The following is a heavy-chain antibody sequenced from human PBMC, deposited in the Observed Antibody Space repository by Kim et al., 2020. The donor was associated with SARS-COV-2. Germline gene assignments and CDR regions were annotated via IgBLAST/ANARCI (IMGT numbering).Heavy chain of an antibody. CDR2: IYYSGST. CDR3: ARERTYYYDSSGVGYAFDI. V-gene: IGHV4-59*01. CDR1: GGSISSYY. D-gene: IGHD3-22*01. J-gene: IGHJ3*02. Sequence: SETLSLTCTVSGGSISSYYWSWIRQPPGKGLEWIGYIYYSGSTNYNPSLKSRVTISVDTSKNQFSLKLSSVTAADTAVYYCARERTYYYDSSGVGYAFDIWGQGTMVTVSS.